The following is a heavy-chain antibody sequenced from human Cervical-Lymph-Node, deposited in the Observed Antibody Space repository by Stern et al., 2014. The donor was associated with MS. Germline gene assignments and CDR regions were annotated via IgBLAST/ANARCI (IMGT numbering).Heavy chain of an antibody. CDR2: INPNSGGT. D-gene: IGHD3-22*01. CDR1: GYTFTGYY. V-gene: IGHV1-2*02. Sequence: VQLVESGAEVKKPGASVKVSCKASGYTFTGYYMHWVRQAPGQGLEWMGWINPNSGGTNYAQKFQGRVTMTRDTSISTAYMELSRLRSDDTAVYYCARDLDDYYDSSGYLNYWGQGTLVTVSS. J-gene: IGHJ4*02. CDR3: ARDLDDYYDSSGYLNY.